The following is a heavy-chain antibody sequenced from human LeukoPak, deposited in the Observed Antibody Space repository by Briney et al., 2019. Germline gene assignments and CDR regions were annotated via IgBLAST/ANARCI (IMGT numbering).Heavy chain of an antibody. V-gene: IGHV4-59*08. D-gene: IGHD3-10*01. Sequence: SETLSLTCTVSGGSISSYYWSWIRQPPGKGLEWIGYIYYSGSTNYNPSLKSRVTISVDTSKNQFSLKLSSVTAADTAVYYCARRNYYGSGSFVLWAFDIWGQGTMVTVS. J-gene: IGHJ3*02. CDR3: ARRNYYGSGSFVLWAFDI. CDR1: GGSISSYY. CDR2: IYYSGST.